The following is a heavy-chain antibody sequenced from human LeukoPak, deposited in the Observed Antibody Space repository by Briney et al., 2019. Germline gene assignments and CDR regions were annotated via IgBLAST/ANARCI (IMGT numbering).Heavy chain of an antibody. CDR1: GGSISSSSYY. Sequence: SQTLSLTCTVSGGSISSSSYYWGWIRQPPGKGLEWIGSIYYSGSTYYNPSLKSRVTISVDTSKNQFSLKLSSVTAADTAVYYCARQGGSVLHYSDYWGQGTLVTVSS. CDR3: ARQGGSVLHYSDY. V-gene: IGHV4-39*01. D-gene: IGHD5-12*01. J-gene: IGHJ4*02. CDR2: IYYSGST.